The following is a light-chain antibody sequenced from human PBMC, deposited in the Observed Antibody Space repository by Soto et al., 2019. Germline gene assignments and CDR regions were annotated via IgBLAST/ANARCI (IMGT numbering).Light chain of an antibody. CDR1: QSVSSY. CDR3: QQRSNWIT. V-gene: IGKV3-11*01. CDR2: DAS. Sequence: EIVLTQSPCTLPLSPGQRATLSGRASQSVSSYLAWYPQKPGQAPRLLIYDASNRATGIPARFSGRGSGTDFTLTITSLEPEDFAVYYCQQRSNWITFGQGTRLEIK. J-gene: IGKJ5*01.